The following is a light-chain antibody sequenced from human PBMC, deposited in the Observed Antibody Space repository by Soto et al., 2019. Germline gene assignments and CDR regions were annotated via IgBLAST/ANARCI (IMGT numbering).Light chain of an antibody. V-gene: IGKV3-20*01. CDR1: QSVSNNY. CDR2: GAS. J-gene: IGKJ1*01. Sequence: EIVLTQSPGTLSLSPGERATLSCRASQSVSNNYLAWYQQKPGQAPRLLIYGASSRATGIPDRFTGSGSGTDFTLTISRLEPEDFEVYYCQQYGSSPWTFGQGTEVEIK. CDR3: QQYGSSPWT.